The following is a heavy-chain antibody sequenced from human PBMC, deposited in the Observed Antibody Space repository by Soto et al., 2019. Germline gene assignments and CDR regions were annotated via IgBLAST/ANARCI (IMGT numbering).Heavy chain of an antibody. CDR1: GGSISSYY. D-gene: IGHD3-22*01. CDR2: IYYSGST. J-gene: IGHJ5*02. CDR3: AREEYDSSAKRGHDPNWFDP. V-gene: IGHV4-59*01. Sequence: SETLSLTCTVSGGSISSYYWSWIRQPPGKGLEWIGYIYYSGSTNYNPSLKSRVTISVDTSKNQFSLKLSSVTAADTAVYYCAREEYDSSAKRGHDPNWFDPWGQGTLVTVSS.